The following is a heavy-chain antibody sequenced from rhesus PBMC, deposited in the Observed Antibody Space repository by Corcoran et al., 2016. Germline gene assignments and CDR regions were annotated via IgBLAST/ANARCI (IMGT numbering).Heavy chain of an antibody. CDR3: VRSSNPNDEFAD. Sequence: VQLQESGPILVKPSETLALPCAFFGDSVTRHYWNWLRQAQGKGLEWIGRIYGSAGNNDYNPSLKSRLTRSRDTSKNQFSLKVNSVTAADTAVYYCVRSSNPNDEFADWGQGVLVTVSS. J-gene: IGHJ4*01. CDR2: IYGSAGNN. V-gene: IGHV4S2*01. D-gene: IGHD1-14*01. CDR1: GDSVTRHY.